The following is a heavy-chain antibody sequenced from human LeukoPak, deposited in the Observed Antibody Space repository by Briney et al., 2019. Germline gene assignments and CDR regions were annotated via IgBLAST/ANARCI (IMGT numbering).Heavy chain of an antibody. CDR2: IYTSGST. D-gene: IGHD3-16*02. J-gene: IGHJ4*02. CDR1: GGSISSYY. CDR3: ARHDKNYDYVWGSYRPNALDY. V-gene: IGHV4-4*07. Sequence: SEXLSLTCTVSGGSISSYYWSWIRQPAGKGLEWIGRIYTSGSTYYNPSLTSRVTISVDTSKNKYSLTLRSVTAADTAVYYCARHDKNYDYVWGSYRPNALDYWGQGTLVTVSS.